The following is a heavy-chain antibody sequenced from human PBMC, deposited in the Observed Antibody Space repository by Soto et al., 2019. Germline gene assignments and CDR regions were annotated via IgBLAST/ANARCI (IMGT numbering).Heavy chain of an antibody. CDR3: ARQYYYDSSGYRHAFDI. V-gene: IGHV4-31*03. J-gene: IGHJ3*02. Sequence: TLSLTCPVSGGSISSGGYYWSWIRQHPGKGLEWIGYIYYSGSTYYNPSLKSRVTISVDTSKNQFSLKLSSVTAADTAVYYCARQYYYDSSGYRHAFDIWGQGTMVTVSS. CDR1: GGSISSGGYY. D-gene: IGHD3-22*01. CDR2: IYYSGST.